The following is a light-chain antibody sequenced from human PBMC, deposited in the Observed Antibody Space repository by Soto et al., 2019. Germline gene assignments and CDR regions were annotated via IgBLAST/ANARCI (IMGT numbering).Light chain of an antibody. CDR3: QHGSDWPTFT. Sequence: EIVLTQSPASLSLSPEERANLSCRASQSVNSNLAWYQHKPGQAPRLLIYDASNRATGIPARFSGSGSGTDFTLTVSSLEPEDFAVYYCQHGSDWPTFTFGQGTRLEIK. V-gene: IGKV3-11*01. J-gene: IGKJ5*01. CDR1: QSVNSN. CDR2: DAS.